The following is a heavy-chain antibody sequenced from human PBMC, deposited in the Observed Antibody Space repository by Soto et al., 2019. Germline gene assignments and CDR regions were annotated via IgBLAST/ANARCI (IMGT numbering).Heavy chain of an antibody. CDR2: ISGSGGST. CDR3: AKRGAGSSPPLLYYYFDY. D-gene: IGHD6-6*01. J-gene: IGHJ4*02. CDR1: GFTFSSYA. Sequence: GGSLRLSCAASGFTFSSYAMSWVRQAPGKGLEWVSAISGSGGSTYYADSVKGRFTISRDNSKNTLYLQMNSLRAEDTAVYYCAKRGAGSSPPLLYYYFDYWGQGTLVTVSS. V-gene: IGHV3-23*01.